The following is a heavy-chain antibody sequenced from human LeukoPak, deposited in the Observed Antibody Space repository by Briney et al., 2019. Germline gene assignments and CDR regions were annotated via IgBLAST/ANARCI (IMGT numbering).Heavy chain of an antibody. CDR1: GGTFSSYA. V-gene: IGHV1-69*05. D-gene: IGHD3-22*01. CDR3: ARDRWGTDYDSSGYYLFDY. CDR2: IIPIFGTA. Sequence: ASVKVSCKASGGTFSSYAISWVRQAPGQGLEWMGGIIPIFGTASYAQKFQGKVTITTDESTSTAYMELSSLRSEDTAVYYCARDRWGTDYDSSGYYLFDYWGQGTLVTVSS. J-gene: IGHJ4*02.